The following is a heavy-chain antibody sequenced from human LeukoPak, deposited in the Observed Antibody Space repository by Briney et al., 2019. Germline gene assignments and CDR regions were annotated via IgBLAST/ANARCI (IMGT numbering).Heavy chain of an antibody. CDR2: ITSSSTSM. CDR1: GFTFSSYS. Sequence: GGSLRLSCAASGFTFSSYSMNWVRQAPGKGLEWVSSITSSSTSMYYADSVKGRFTISRDNAKNSLYLQMISLRAEDTAVYYCARTYYDILTGYNPYFDYWGQGTLVTVSS. D-gene: IGHD3-9*01. CDR3: ARTYYDILTGYNPYFDY. J-gene: IGHJ4*02. V-gene: IGHV3-21*01.